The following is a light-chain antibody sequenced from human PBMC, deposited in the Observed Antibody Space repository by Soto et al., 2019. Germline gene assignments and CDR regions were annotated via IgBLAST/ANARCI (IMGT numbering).Light chain of an antibody. V-gene: IGKV3-20*01. Sequence: LTLSTGAESLRSGERGAVYYSASQSVSSNFLAWYQQKPGQAPRLLIFDASTRATGIPDRFTGSGSGRDFTLTISRLEPEDVAVYYCQFSGDPPKTFGQGTKVDIK. J-gene: IGKJ1*01. CDR1: QSVSSNF. CDR2: DAS. CDR3: QFSGDPPKT.